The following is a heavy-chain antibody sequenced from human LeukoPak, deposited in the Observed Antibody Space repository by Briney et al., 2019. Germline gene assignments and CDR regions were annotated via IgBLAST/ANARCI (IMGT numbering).Heavy chain of an antibody. CDR2: INQDGSVK. J-gene: IGHJ4*02. CDR1: GFTFSSYW. CDR3: ARIGYASSSLDY. D-gene: IGHD6-6*01. V-gene: IGHV3-7*01. Sequence: GGSLRLSCAASGFTFSSYWMTWVRQAPGKGLEWVANINQDGSVKCYVYSVKGRFTISRDNAKNSLYLQMNSLRAEDTAVYYCARIGYASSSLDYWGQGTLVTVSS.